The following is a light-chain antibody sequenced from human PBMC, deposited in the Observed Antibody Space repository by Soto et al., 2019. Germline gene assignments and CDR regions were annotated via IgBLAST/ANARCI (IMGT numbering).Light chain of an antibody. CDR1: QGISNY. Sequence: DIQMTQSPSSLSASVGDRVTITCRATQGISNYLAWNQQKPGKIPKLLIYAASTLQSGVPSRFSGSGSGTDFTLIISSLQPEDVATYYCQRYISAPSTFGPGTNVDIK. CDR3: QRYISAPST. CDR2: AAS. V-gene: IGKV1-27*01. J-gene: IGKJ3*01.